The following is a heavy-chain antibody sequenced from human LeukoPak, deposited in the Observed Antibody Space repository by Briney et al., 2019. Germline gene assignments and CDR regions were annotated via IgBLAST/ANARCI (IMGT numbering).Heavy chain of an antibody. Sequence: ASVKVSCKASGGTFSSYAISWVRQAPGQGLEWMGGIIPIFGTANYAQKFQGRVTITADKSTSTAYMELSSLRSEDTAVYYCARGEMATIGAYFDYWGQGTLVTVSS. CDR2: IIPIFGTA. D-gene: IGHD5-24*01. CDR1: GGTFSSYA. V-gene: IGHV1-69*06. CDR3: ARGEMATIGAYFDY. J-gene: IGHJ4*02.